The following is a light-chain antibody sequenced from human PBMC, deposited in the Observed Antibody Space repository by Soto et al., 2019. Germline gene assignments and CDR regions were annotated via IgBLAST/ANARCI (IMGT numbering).Light chain of an antibody. CDR2: FGS. CDR1: QSLLHSNGYNY. J-gene: IGKJ5*01. Sequence: DIVMTQSPLSLPVTPGEPASISCRSSQSLLHSNGYNYLDWYLQKQGQSPQLLIYFGSNRASGVRDRFSFSGSGTDFTLIISRVEAEDVGVYYCMLALQGPGSLGPGTRLEIK. V-gene: IGKV2-28*01. CDR3: MLALQGPGS.